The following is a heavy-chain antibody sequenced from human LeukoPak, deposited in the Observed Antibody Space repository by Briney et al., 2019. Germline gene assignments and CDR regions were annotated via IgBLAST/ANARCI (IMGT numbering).Heavy chain of an antibody. V-gene: IGHV3-48*02. Sequence: GGSPRLSCAASGFTFSTYSMNWVRQAPGKGLEWLSYISSGSSTIYYADSVKGRFTISRDNAKDSLYLQMNSLRDEDTAVYYCAKSSGWFLDYWGQGTLVTVSS. D-gene: IGHD6-19*01. CDR2: ISSGSSTI. CDR1: GFTFSTYS. J-gene: IGHJ4*02. CDR3: AKSSGWFLDY.